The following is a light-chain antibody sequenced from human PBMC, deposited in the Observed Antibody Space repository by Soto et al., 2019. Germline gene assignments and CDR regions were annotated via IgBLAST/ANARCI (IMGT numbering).Light chain of an antibody. CDR1: QSVSTN. V-gene: IGKV3-15*01. J-gene: IGKJ5*01. Sequence: EVVMTQSPAALSVSPGERATLSCKASQSVSTNLAWYQRRPGQAPRLLFYGASTRATDIPARFSGRGSGTEFTLTISSLQSGDIAVYYCQQYNDGISFGQGTRLEI. CDR3: QQYNDGIS. CDR2: GAS.